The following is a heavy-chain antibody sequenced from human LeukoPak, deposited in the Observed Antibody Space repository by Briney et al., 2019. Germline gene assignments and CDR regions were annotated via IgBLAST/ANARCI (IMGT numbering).Heavy chain of an antibody. CDR1: GYTFTSYG. Sequence: ASVKVSCKASGYTFTSYGISWVRQAPGQGLEYMGWISAYNGNTNYAQKLQGRVTMTTDTSTSTAYMELRSLRSDDTAVYYCARDKQYQLLSSYYYYMDVWGKGTTVTVSS. CDR3: ARDKQYQLLSSYYYYMDV. V-gene: IGHV1-18*01. D-gene: IGHD2-2*01. J-gene: IGHJ6*03. CDR2: ISAYNGNT.